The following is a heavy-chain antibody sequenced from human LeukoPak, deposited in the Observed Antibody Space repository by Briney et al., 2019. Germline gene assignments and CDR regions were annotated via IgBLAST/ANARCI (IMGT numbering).Heavy chain of an antibody. CDR1: GFNFGRNG. D-gene: IGHD2-2*01. V-gene: IGHV3-23*01. Sequence: PGGTLRLSCAASGFNFGRNGMIWVRQAPGRGLEWVSTMCGSGQNIYYAGSVKGRFTISRDNFKNTLYLQLNSLRAEDTAMYYCARDPLAYAAGPAGDWGQGTLVIVPS. J-gene: IGHJ4*02. CDR3: ARDPLAYAAGPAGD. CDR2: MCGSGQNI.